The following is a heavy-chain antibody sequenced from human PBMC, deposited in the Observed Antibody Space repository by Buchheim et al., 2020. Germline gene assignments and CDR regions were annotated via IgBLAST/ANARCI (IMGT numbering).Heavy chain of an antibody. Sequence: EVQLVESGGGLVQPGGSLRLSCVASGFTFSDHFMDWVRQAPGKGLEWVGRTRNKANSYSTEYAASVKGRFIVSRDDSRNSLYLQMNSPKAEDTAVYYCARDRTGGSFDYWGQG. V-gene: IGHV3-72*01. CDR2: TRNKANSYST. D-gene: IGHD2-8*02. CDR3: ARDRTGGSFDY. J-gene: IGHJ4*02. CDR1: GFTFSDHF.